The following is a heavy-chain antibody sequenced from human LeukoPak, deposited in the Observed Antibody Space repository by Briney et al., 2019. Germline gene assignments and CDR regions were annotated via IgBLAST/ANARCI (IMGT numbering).Heavy chain of an antibody. V-gene: IGHV1-46*01. Sequence: CXXXGYXFSSYYXXWVXQAPXQXXXXXXIINPSGGSTSYAQKFQGRVTLTRDTSTSTVYMELSSLRSEDTAVYYCARADSGGDSSGYKWFDPWGQGTLVTVSS. D-gene: IGHD3-22*01. CDR2: INPSGGST. CDR1: GYXFSSYY. J-gene: IGHJ5*02. CDR3: ARADSGGDSSGYKWFDP.